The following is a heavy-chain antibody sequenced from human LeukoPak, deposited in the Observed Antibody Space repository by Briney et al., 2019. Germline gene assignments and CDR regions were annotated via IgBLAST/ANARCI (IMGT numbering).Heavy chain of an antibody. CDR3: TRDTGCPGGTCYSFYDY. Sequence: GGSLRLPCAASGFTFSNYWMTWVRQAPGKGLEWVANIKQDGTEKYYVDSVKGRFTISRDNAENSLYLQMNSLRAEDTAVYYCTRDTGCPGGTCYSFYDYWGQGTLVTVSS. J-gene: IGHJ4*02. V-gene: IGHV3-7*01. CDR2: IKQDGTEK. CDR1: GFTFSNYW. D-gene: IGHD2-15*01.